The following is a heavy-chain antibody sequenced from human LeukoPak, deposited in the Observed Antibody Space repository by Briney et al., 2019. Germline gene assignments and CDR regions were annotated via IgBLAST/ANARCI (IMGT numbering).Heavy chain of an antibody. V-gene: IGHV3-48*04. CDR3: ARVMLVYDAFDI. J-gene: IGHJ3*02. CDR2: ISSSGSTI. D-gene: IGHD2-21*01. Sequence: GGSLRLSCAASGFTFSSYSMNWVRQAPGKGLEWVSYISSSGSTIYYADSVKGRFTISRDNAKNSLYLQMNSLRAEDTAVYYCARVMLVYDAFDIWGQGTMVTVSS. CDR1: GFTFSSYS.